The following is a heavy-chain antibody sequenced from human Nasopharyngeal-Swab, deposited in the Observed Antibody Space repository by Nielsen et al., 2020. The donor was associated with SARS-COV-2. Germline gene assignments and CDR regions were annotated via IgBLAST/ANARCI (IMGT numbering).Heavy chain of an antibody. V-gene: IGHV4-31*02. Sequence: WIRQPPGKGLEWIGYIYYSGSTYYNPSLKSRVTISVDTSKNQLSLKLGSVTAADTAVYYCARVGGGSYYFDYWGQGTLVTVSS. D-gene: IGHD1-26*01. CDR2: IYYSGST. J-gene: IGHJ4*02. CDR3: ARVGGGSYYFDY.